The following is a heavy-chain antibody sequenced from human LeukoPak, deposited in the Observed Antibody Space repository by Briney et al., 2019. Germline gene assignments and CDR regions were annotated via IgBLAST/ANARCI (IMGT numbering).Heavy chain of an antibody. V-gene: IGHV1-24*01. CDR3: ATVLASYSGSYG. Sequence: ASVKVSCKVSGYTLTELSMHWVRQAPGKGLEWMGGFDPEDGETIYAQKFQGRVTMTKDTSTDTAYMELSSLRSEDTAVYYCATVLASYSGSYGWGQGTLVTVSS. D-gene: IGHD1-26*01. CDR1: GYTLTELS. J-gene: IGHJ4*02. CDR2: FDPEDGET.